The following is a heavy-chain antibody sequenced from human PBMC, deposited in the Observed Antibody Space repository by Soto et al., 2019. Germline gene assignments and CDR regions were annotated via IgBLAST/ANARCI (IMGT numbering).Heavy chain of an antibody. CDR1: GYTFTSYD. J-gene: IGHJ6*02. Sequence: ASVKVSCKASGYTFTSYDINWVRQATGQGLEWMGWMNPNSGNTGYAQKFQGRVTMTRNTSISTAYMELSSLRSEDTAVYYCARTYCSSTSCRNYFYYGMDVWGQGTTVTVSS. D-gene: IGHD2-2*01. CDR3: ARTYCSSTSCRNYFYYGMDV. CDR2: MNPNSGNT. V-gene: IGHV1-8*01.